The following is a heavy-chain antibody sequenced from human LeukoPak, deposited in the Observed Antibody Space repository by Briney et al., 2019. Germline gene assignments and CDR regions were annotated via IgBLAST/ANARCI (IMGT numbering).Heavy chain of an antibody. J-gene: IGHJ4*02. CDR1: GFTFDDYA. Sequence: PGRSLRLSCAASGFTFDDYAMHWVRQAPGKGLEWVSGISWNSGSIGYADSVKGRFTISRDNAKNSLYLQMNSLRAEDMALYYCAKDSSFYGGWFDYWGQGTLVTVSS. CDR3: AKDSSFYGGWFDY. CDR2: ISWNSGSI. V-gene: IGHV3-9*03. D-gene: IGHD4-23*01.